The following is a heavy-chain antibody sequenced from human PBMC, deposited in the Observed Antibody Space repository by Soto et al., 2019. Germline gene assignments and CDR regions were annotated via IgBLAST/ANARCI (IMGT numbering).Heavy chain of an antibody. Sequence: SVKVSCKASGGTFSSYAISWVRQAPGQGLEWMGGIIPIFGTANYAQKFQGRVTITADESTSTAYMELSSLRSEDTAVYYRARGDIVVVVATYYYGMDVFGQGTTVTLSS. V-gene: IGHV1-69*13. D-gene: IGHD2-15*01. CDR1: GGTFSSYA. CDR2: IIPIFGTA. J-gene: IGHJ6*02. CDR3: ARGDIVVVVATYYYGMDV.